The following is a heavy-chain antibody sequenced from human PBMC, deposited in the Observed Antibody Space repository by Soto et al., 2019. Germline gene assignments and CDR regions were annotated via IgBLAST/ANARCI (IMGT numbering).Heavy chain of an antibody. CDR2: ISSSSSYI. Sequence: GGSLRLSCAASGFTFSSYSMNWVRQAPGKGLEWVSSISSSSSYIYCADSVKGRFTISRDNAKNSLYLQMNSLRAEDTAVYYCARTYYYDSSGYSFDYWGQGTLVTVSS. V-gene: IGHV3-21*01. CDR3: ARTYYYDSSGYSFDY. D-gene: IGHD3-22*01. CDR1: GFTFSSYS. J-gene: IGHJ4*02.